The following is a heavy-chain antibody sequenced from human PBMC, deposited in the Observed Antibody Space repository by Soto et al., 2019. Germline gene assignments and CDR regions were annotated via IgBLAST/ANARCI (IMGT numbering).Heavy chain of an antibody. J-gene: IGHJ6*02. CDR2: IWYDGSNK. Sequence: PGGSLRLSCAASGFTFSSYGMHWVRQAPGKGLEWVAVIWYDGSNKYYADSVKGRFTISRDNSKNTLYLQMNSLRAEDTAVYYCARGPYGDYRRYYYYYGMDVWGQGTTVTVSS. V-gene: IGHV3-33*01. CDR3: ARGPYGDYRRYYYYYGMDV. CDR1: GFTFSSYG. D-gene: IGHD4-17*01.